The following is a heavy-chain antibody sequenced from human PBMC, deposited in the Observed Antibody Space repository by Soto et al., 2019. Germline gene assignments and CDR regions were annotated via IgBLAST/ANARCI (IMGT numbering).Heavy chain of an antibody. CDR3: ENLVRGSAEVYGMDV. D-gene: IGHD3-10*01. Sequence: EVQLLESGGGLVQPGGSLRLSCAASGFTFSSYAMSWVRQAPGKGLEWVSAISGSGGGTYYADSAKGRFTISSDNSKNTLYLQMNSLRAEDTAVSYGENLVRGSAEVYGMDVWGQGTTVTVSS. J-gene: IGHJ6*02. CDR2: ISGSGGGT. CDR1: GFTFSSYA. V-gene: IGHV3-23*01.